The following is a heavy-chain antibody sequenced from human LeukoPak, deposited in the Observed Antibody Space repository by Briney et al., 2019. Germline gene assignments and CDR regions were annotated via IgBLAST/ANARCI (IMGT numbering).Heavy chain of an antibody. CDR3: AGVVGRIVVVAANSWFDP. Sequence: SESLSLTCAVYGGSFSGYYWSWIRQPPGKGLEWIGEINHSGSTKYNPSLKSRVTISVDMSKNQFSLKLSSVTAADTAVYYCAGVVGRIVVVAANSWFDPWGQGTLVTVSS. CDR2: INHSGST. D-gene: IGHD2-15*01. J-gene: IGHJ5*02. CDR1: GGSFSGYY. V-gene: IGHV4-34*01.